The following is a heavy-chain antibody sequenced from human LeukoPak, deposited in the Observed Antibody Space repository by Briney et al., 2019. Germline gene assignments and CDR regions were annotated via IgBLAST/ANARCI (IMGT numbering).Heavy chain of an antibody. J-gene: IGHJ4*02. CDR1: GFTFSNYA. CDR3: ARDYYGSGSFQYDS. V-gene: IGHV3-23*01. CDR2: ISGRGGST. Sequence: PGGSLRLSCAASGFTFSNYAMIWVRQAPGKGLEWVSSISGRGGSTYYAGSVKGRFTISRDNSKNTLSLQMDSLRSEDTAVYYCARDYYGSGSFQYDSWGQGTLVTVSS. D-gene: IGHD3-10*01.